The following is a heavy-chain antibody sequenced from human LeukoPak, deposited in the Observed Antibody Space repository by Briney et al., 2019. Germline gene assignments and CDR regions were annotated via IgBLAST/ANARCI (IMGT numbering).Heavy chain of an antibody. J-gene: IGHJ4*02. CDR3: ARGYYDYGSTVGDY. Sequence: GGSLRLSCAASGFTFSSYWMSWVRQAPGKGLEWVANIKQDGSEKYYVDSVKGRFTISRDNAKNSLYLQMNSLRAEDTAVYYCARGYYDYGSTVGDYWGREPWSPSPQ. D-gene: IGHD4-17*01. CDR2: IKQDGSEK. V-gene: IGHV3-7*01. CDR1: GFTFSSYW.